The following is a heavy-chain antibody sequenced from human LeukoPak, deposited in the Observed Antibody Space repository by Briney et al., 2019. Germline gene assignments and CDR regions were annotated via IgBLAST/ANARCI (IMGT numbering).Heavy chain of an antibody. CDR2: ISVGSNYI. CDR1: GYTFSSYS. CDR3: ARLRRNSDRSSYYYYYDY. D-gene: IGHD3-22*01. Sequence: PGGSLRLSCAAPGYTFSSYSINWVRQAPGKGLEWVSSISVGSNYINYGDTVTGRFSITSDDARNSLYLQIDSLRGDDTAVYYCARLRRNSDRSSYYYYYDYWGQGTLVTVSA. V-gene: IGHV3-21*01. J-gene: IGHJ4*02.